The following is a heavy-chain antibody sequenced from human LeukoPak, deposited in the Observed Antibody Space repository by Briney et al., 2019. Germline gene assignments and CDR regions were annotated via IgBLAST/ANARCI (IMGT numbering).Heavy chain of an antibody. D-gene: IGHD4-11*01. Sequence: PGGSLRLSCVASGFSFGSYALTWVRQAPGKGLEWVSGISGSGTTTYYADSVKGRFTISRDNSKNTVYLQMNSLRAEDTAVYYCVKAIYSNYGYFDYWGQGTLVTVSS. J-gene: IGHJ4*02. CDR2: ISGSGTTT. CDR1: GFSFGSYA. V-gene: IGHV3-23*01. CDR3: VKAIYSNYGYFDY.